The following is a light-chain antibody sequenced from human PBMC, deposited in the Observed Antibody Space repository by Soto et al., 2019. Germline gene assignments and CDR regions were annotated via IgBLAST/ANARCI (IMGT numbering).Light chain of an antibody. V-gene: IGKV1-39*01. CDR2: AAS. J-gene: IGKJ2*02. CDR3: QQSYSTPWT. Sequence: DIQMTQSPSSLSASVGDRVTITCRASQSISSYLNWYQQKPGKAPKLLIYAASSLQSGVPSRFSGSGSGTDFPLTISSLQPEDFATYYCQQSYSTPWTFVQGTKLEIK. CDR1: QSISSY.